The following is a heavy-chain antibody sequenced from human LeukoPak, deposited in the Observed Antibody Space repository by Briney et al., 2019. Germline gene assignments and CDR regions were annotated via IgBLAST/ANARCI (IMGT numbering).Heavy chain of an antibody. J-gene: IGHJ4*02. CDR1: GGSLSGYY. CDR3: ARGAAAGIDY. D-gene: IGHD6-13*01. Sequence: SETLSLTCGVYGGSLSGYYWNWIRQSPGKGLEWIGEINHSGSTNYNPSLKSRVTMSVDTSQKQFSLRLTSVRAADTAVYYCARGAAAGIDYWGQGTLVTVSS. V-gene: IGHV4-34*01. CDR2: INHSGST.